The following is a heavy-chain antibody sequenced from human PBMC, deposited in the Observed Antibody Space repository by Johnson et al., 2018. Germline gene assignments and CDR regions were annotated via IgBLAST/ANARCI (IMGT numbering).Heavy chain of an antibody. D-gene: IGHD3-10*01. CDR2: IHTAGDK. J-gene: IGHJ3*02. Sequence: QLVESGGGVVQPGXSLRXSCXASGFTFSSYVMSWVRQAPGKGLEWVSGIHTAGDKYYPGSVKGRFTISRENAKNSLYLQMNSLRAGDTAVYYWARGNPGGFESWGQGTMVTV. V-gene: IGHV3-13*04. CDR1: GFTFSSYV. CDR3: ARGNPGGFES.